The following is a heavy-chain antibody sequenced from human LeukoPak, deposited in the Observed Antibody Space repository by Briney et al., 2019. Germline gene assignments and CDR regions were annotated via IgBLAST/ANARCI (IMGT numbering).Heavy chain of an antibody. CDR3: ARDSAPRDYGMDV. J-gene: IGHJ6*02. CDR2: IYYSGST. Sequence: PSETLSLTCTVSGGSISSSSFYWGWIRQPPGKGLEWIGYIYYSGSTNYNPSLKSRVTISVDTSKNQFSLKLSSVTAADTAVYYCARDSAPRDYGMDVWGQGTTVTVSS. CDR1: GGSISSSSFY. V-gene: IGHV4-61*01.